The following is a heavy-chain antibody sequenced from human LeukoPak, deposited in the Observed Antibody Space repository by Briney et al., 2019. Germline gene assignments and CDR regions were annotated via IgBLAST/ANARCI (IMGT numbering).Heavy chain of an antibody. J-gene: IGHJ4*02. D-gene: IGHD3-16*01. CDR1: GYTFTSYG. Sequence: GASVKVSCKASGYTFTSYGISWVRQAPGQGLEWMGWINTYSGDTNYIQKSQGRVTVTTDTSTTTAYMELRSLRSDDTAVYYCARRGLDYWGQGTLVTVSS. V-gene: IGHV1-18*01. CDR2: INTYSGDT. CDR3: ARRGLDY.